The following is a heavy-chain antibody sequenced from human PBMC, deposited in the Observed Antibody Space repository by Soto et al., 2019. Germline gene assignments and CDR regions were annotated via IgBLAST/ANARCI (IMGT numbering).Heavy chain of an antibody. CDR1: GFTVSDYD. V-gene: IGHV3-13*04. CDR3: ARAIYSSSAFDL. D-gene: IGHD3-22*01. CDR2: IGIVGDT. J-gene: IGHJ3*01. Sequence: GGSLRLSCAASGFTVSDYDMHWVRQLPGKGLEWVSTIGIVGDTFYPGSVKGRFTISRENAKNXXXXXXXXXRAGDTAVYYCARAIYSSSAFDLWGQGTMVTVSS.